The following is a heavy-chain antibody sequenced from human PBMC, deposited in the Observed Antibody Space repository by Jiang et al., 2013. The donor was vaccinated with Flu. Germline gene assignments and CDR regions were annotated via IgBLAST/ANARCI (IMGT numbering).Heavy chain of an antibody. CDR2: IHTSGST. D-gene: IGHD3-10*01. CDR3: ARDWGLYGSGNFDVFDI. CDR1: GASFSSYY. V-gene: IGHV4-4*07. Sequence: GPGLVKPSETLSLTCTVSGASFSSYYWSWIRQPAGKGLEWIGRIHTSGSTTYNPSLNSRVTMSVDTSKNQVSLKFSSVAAADTAVYYCARDWGLYGSGNFDVFDIWGQGTVVTVSS. J-gene: IGHJ3*02.